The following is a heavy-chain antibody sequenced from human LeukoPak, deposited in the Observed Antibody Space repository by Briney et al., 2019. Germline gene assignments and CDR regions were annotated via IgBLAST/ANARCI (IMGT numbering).Heavy chain of an antibody. CDR1: GGSISSYY. CDR2: IYSTGST. CDR3: ARQIASAGTAGFDF. Sequence: SETLSLTCTVSGGSISSYYWSWIRQPAGQGLEWIGRIYSTGSTNYNPSLKSRVTMSVDTSKNQFSLRLRSVTAADTAVYYCARQIASAGTAGFDFWGQGALVTVSS. V-gene: IGHV4-4*07. D-gene: IGHD6-13*01. J-gene: IGHJ4*02.